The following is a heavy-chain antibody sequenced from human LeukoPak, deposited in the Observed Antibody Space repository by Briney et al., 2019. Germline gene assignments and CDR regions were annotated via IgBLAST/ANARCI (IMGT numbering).Heavy chain of an antibody. CDR2: LLYSGST. CDR1: GASISDYY. CDR3: ARTGRRGYFDF. V-gene: IGHV4-59*01. Sequence: SETLSLTCNVSGASISDYYWSWVRQSPEKGLEWIASLLYSGSTHYNPSLRSRVDISSDTSNNQFSLILTSVTTTDTAVYYCARTGRRGYFDFWGRGTLVTVSS. J-gene: IGHJ2*01. D-gene: IGHD1-14*01.